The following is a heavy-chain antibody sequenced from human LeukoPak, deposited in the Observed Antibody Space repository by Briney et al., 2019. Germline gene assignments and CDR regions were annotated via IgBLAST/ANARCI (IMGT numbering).Heavy chain of an antibody. J-gene: IGHJ6*02. CDR1: GFTFSSYS. V-gene: IGHV3-21*01. D-gene: IGHD6-6*01. Sequence: GGSLRLSCAASGFTFSSYSMTWVRQAPGKGLEWVSSISSSSSYIYYADSVKGRFTISRDNAKNSLYLQMNSLRAEDTAVYYCARVPKSSIAARPSYYYGMDVWGQGTTVTVSS. CDR2: ISSSSSYI. CDR3: ARVPKSSIAARPSYYYGMDV.